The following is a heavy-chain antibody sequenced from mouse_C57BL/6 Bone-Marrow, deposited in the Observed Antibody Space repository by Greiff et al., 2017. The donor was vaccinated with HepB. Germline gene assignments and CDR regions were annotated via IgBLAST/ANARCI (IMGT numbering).Heavy chain of an antibody. V-gene: IGHV1-82*01. D-gene: IGHD1-1*01. CDR1: GYAFSSSW. J-gene: IGHJ3*01. CDR2: IYPGDGDT. CDR3: ARANYYGSPFAY. Sequence: QVQLKQSGPELVKPGASVKISCKASGYAFSSSWMNWVKQRPGKGLEWIGRIYPGDGDTNYNGKFKGKATLTADKSSSTAYMQLSSLTSEDSAVYFCARANYYGSPFAYWGQGTLVTVSA.